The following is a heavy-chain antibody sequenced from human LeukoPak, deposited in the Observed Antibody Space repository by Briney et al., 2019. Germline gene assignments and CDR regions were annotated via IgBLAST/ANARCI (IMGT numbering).Heavy chain of an antibody. CDR1: GFTVSSNY. V-gene: IGHV3-53*01. D-gene: IGHD2-21*01. CDR3: ASFIVVVEDYFDY. Sequence: GGSLRLSCAASGFTVSSNYKSWVRQAPGKGLEWVSVIYSGGSTYYADSVKGRFTISRDNSKNTLYLQMNSLRAEDTAVYYCASFIVVVEDYFDYWGQGTQVTVSS. CDR2: IYSGGST. J-gene: IGHJ4*02.